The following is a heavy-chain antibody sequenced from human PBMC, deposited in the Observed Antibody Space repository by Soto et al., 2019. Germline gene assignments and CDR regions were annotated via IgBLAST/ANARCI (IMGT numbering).Heavy chain of an antibody. D-gene: IGHD1-1*01. J-gene: IGHJ4*02. CDR1: GFTFSNYG. V-gene: IGHV3-30*18. Sequence: QVQLVESEGGVVQPGRSLRLSCTASGFTFSNYGMHWVRQAPGKGLEWVTVISYDGNVAYYADSVKGRFTSSRANSKNTLYLQMNSLRTEDTAVYYCAKEGPITNWYFDYWGQGTLVTVSS. CDR2: ISYDGNVA. CDR3: AKEGPITNWYFDY.